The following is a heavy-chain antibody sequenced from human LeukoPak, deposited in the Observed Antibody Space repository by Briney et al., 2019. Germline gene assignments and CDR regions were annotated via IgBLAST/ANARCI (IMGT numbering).Heavy chain of an antibody. CDR3: AREREYYYESSGSQYYFDY. D-gene: IGHD3-22*01. V-gene: IGHV1-69*04. J-gene: IGHJ4*02. CDR1: GGTFSSYA. CDR2: IIPILGIA. Sequence: ASVNVSCKASGGTFSSYAISWVRQAPGQGLEWMGRIIPILGIANYAQKFQGRVTITADKSTSTAYMELSSLRSEEAAVYYCAREREYYYESSGSQYYFDYWGQGTLVTVSS.